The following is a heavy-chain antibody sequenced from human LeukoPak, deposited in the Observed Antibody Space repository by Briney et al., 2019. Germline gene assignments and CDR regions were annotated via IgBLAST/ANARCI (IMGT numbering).Heavy chain of an antibody. CDR2: IYDSWNT. CDR3: ARDQIGYGLDY. V-gene: IGHV4-59*11. D-gene: IGHD5-18*01. CDR1: SGSINNHY. Sequence: PSETLSLTCIVSSGSINNHYWSWIRQPPGKGLEWIGYIYDSWNTNYNPSLKSRVTISIDTSKNQFPLNLTSVTAADTAVYYCARDQIGYGLDYWGQGTLVTVSS. J-gene: IGHJ4*02.